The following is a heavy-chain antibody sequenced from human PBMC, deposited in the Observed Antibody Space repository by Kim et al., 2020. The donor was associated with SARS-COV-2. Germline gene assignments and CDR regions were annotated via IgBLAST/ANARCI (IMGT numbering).Heavy chain of an antibody. CDR2: ISGSGGST. CDR1: GFTFSSSA. V-gene: IGHV3-23*01. CDR3: AKWGPMVREEEFDY. Sequence: GGSLRLSCAASGFTFSSSAMSWVRQAPGKGLEWVSAISGSGGSTYYADSVKGRLTISRDNSKTTLYLQMNSLRAEDTAVYYCAKWGPMVREEEFDYWGQGTLVTVSS. J-gene: IGHJ4*02. D-gene: IGHD3-10*01.